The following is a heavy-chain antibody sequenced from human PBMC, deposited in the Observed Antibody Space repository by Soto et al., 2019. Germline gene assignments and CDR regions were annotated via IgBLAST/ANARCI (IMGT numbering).Heavy chain of an antibody. J-gene: IGHJ4*02. CDR2: INHSGST. D-gene: IGHD5-12*01. CDR3: ARVGGGDGYKTRGFFY. Sequence: PSETLSLTCAVYGGSFSGYYWSWIRQPPGKGLEWIGEINHSGSTNYNPSLKSRVTISVDTSKNQFSLKLSSVTAADTAVYYCARVGGGDGYKTRGFFYCGQGTLVTVSS. V-gene: IGHV4-34*01. CDR1: GGSFSGYY.